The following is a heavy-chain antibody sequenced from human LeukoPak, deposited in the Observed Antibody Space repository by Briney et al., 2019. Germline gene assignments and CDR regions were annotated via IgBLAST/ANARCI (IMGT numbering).Heavy chain of an antibody. D-gene: IGHD3-10*01. J-gene: IGHJ4*02. Sequence: GGSLRFSSAASGFTFSSYSMHWVRPAPGKGLEGVAGTWYDGSNKYYADSVKGRFTISRDNSKNTLYLQMNSLRAEDTAVYYCARVKGSGSYYPTDYWGQGTLVTVSS. CDR3: ARVKGSGSYYPTDY. V-gene: IGHV3-33*01. CDR1: GFTFSSYS. CDR2: TWYDGSNK.